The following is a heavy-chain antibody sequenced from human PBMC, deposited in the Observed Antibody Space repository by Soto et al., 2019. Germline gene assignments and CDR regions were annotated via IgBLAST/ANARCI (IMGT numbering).Heavy chain of an antibody. CDR1: GFTFTSSA. Sequence: ASVKVSCEACGFTFTSSAMQWVRQARGQRLEWIGWIVVGSGNTNYAQKFQERVTITRDMSTSTAYMELSSLRSEDTAVYYCAADSHLDYGDSASFDYWGQGPRVPVSS. J-gene: IGHJ4*02. V-gene: IGHV1-58*02. CDR3: AADSHLDYGDSASFDY. D-gene: IGHD4-17*01. CDR2: IVVGSGNT.